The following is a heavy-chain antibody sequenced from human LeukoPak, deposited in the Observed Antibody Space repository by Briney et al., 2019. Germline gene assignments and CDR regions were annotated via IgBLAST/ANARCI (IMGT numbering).Heavy chain of an antibody. CDR3: AKVVPMQF. J-gene: IGHJ4*02. CDR1: GFTLSTYN. V-gene: IGHV3-21*04. Sequence: PGGSLRLSCAASGFTLSTYNMNWVRQAPGKGLEWVSSISGSSSYIYYADSVKGRFSISRDNAKNSLYLQMNSLRAEDTAVYYCAKVVPMQFWGQGTLVTVSS. CDR2: ISGSSSYI. D-gene: IGHD3-10*02.